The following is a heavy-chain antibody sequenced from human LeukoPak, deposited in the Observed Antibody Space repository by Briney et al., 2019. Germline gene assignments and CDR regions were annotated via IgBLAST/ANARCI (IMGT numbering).Heavy chain of an antibody. D-gene: IGHD3-22*01. J-gene: IGHJ4*02. Sequence: SETLSLTCTVSGGSISSYYWSWIRQPAGKGLEWIGRIDTSGNTNYNPSLKSRVTISADTSKNQFSLKLSSVTAADTAVYYCARVRTSYYDSSGFFDYWGQGTLVTVSS. CDR2: IDTSGNT. V-gene: IGHV4-4*07. CDR3: ARVRTSYYDSSGFFDY. CDR1: GGSISSYY.